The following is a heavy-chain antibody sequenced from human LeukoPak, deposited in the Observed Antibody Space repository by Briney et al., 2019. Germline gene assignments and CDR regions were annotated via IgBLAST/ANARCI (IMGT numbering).Heavy chain of an antibody. CDR3: AREGILTGHWRY. Sequence: GASVKVSCKASGGTFSSYAISWVRQAPGQGLEWMGGIIPIFGTANYAQKFQGRVTITADESTSTAYMELSSLRSEDTAVYYCAREGILTGHWRYWGQGTLVTVSS. CDR2: IIPIFGTA. CDR1: GGTFSSYA. J-gene: IGHJ4*02. D-gene: IGHD3-9*01. V-gene: IGHV1-69*13.